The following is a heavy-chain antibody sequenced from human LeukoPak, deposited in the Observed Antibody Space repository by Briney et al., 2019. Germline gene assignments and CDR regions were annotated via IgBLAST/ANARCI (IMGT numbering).Heavy chain of an antibody. CDR1: GGSISSSY. J-gene: IGHJ6*03. CDR2: IYSDVIT. CDR3: VRLYNYNYYYIDV. D-gene: IGHD4-11*01. V-gene: IGHV4-4*09. Sequence: SKTLSLTCTVSGGSISSSYWGWIRQPPGKRLEWIGDIYSDVITNSNPSLKSRVTMSVDTSTDQFSLRLNSVTAADTAIYYCVRLYNYNYYYIDVWGKGTTVIVSS.